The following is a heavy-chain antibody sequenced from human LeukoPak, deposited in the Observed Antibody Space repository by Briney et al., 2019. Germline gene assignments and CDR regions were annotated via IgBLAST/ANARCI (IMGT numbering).Heavy chain of an antibody. D-gene: IGHD4-17*01. J-gene: IGHJ4*02. V-gene: IGHV1-69*05. CDR1: GGTFSSNA. CDR3: ARDPSDYGDRFDY. CDR2: IIPIFGTA. Sequence: SVKVSCKXSGGTFSSNAISWVQQAPGQGLEWMGRIIPIFGTANYSQKFQGRVTITTDESTSTAYMELSSLRSEDTAVYYCARDPSDYGDRFDYWGQGTPVTVSS.